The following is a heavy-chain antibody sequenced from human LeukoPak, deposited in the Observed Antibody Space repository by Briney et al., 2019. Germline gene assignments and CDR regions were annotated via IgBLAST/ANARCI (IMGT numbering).Heavy chain of an antibody. J-gene: IGHJ5*02. CDR2: IYYSGNT. CDR1: GGSISSYY. CDR3: ARVPVLLWFGEAWWFDP. Sequence: SETLSLTCTVSGGSISSYYWSWIRQPPGKGLEWIEYIYYSGNTNYNPSLKSRVTISVDTSKNQFSLKLSSVTAADTAVYYCARVPVLLWFGEAWWFDPWGQGTLVTVSS. D-gene: IGHD3-10*01. V-gene: IGHV4-59*01.